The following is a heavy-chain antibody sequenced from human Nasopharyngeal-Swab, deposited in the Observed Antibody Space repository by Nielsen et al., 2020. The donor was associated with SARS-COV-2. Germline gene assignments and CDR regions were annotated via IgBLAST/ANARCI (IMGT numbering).Heavy chain of an antibody. J-gene: IGHJ4*02. V-gene: IGHV4-4*02. CDR2: IYHTGVT. CDR3: ATLPVSPYYFES. Sequence: SETLSLTCDVSDSISSSGWWGWVRQPPGKGLEWIWEIYHTGVTNYNPSLKSRLSISADRSKNQFSLKLTSVTAADTAVYYCATLPVSPYYFESWGQGLLVTVSS. CDR1: DSISSSGW.